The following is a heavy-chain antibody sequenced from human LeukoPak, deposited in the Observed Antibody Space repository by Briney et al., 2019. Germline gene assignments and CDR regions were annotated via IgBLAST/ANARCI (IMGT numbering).Heavy chain of an antibody. CDR2: ISSSSSYI. D-gene: IGHD1-26*01. CDR1: GFTFTNYS. CDR3: ARDSGSYQYYFDY. Sequence: PGGSLRLSCAASGFTFTNYSMNWVRQAPGKGLEWVSSISSSSSYIYYADSVKGRFTISRDNAKNSLYLQMNSLRAEDTAVYYCARDSGSYQYYFDYWGQGTLVTVSS. V-gene: IGHV3-21*01. J-gene: IGHJ4*02.